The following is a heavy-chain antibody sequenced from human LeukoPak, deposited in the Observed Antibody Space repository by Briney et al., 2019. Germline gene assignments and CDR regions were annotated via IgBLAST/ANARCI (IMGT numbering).Heavy chain of an antibody. D-gene: IGHD1-26*01. V-gene: IGHV1-8*01. CDR2: MNPNSGNT. CDR1: GYTFTSYD. Sequence: ASVKVSCMASGYTFTSYDINWVRQATGQGLEWMGWMNPNSGNTGYAQKFQGRVTMTRSTSVSTAYMELSNLTSEGTAVYYCARSSVGVRTRTDYWGQGTLVTVSS. J-gene: IGHJ4*02. CDR3: ARSSVGVRTRTDY.